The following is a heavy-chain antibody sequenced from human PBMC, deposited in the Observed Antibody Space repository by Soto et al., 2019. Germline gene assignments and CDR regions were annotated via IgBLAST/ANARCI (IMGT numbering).Heavy chain of an antibody. CDR3: ARQVTDGDFDY. D-gene: IGHD4-4*01. Sequence: QVQLQESGPGLVKPSETLSLTCTVSGGSISSYYWCWIRQPPGKGLEWLGHIYYSGSTNYNPSLKSRVTISVDTSKNQFSLKLSFVTAADTAVYYCARQVTDGDFDYWGQGTLVTVSS. CDR1: GGSISSYY. CDR2: IYYSGST. J-gene: IGHJ4*02. V-gene: IGHV4-59*08.